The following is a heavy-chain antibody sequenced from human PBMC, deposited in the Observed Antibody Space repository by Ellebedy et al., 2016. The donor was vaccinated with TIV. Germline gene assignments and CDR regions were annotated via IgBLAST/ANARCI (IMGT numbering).Heavy chain of an antibody. Sequence: GSLRLTCTVSGGSISSSSYYWGWIRQPPGKGLEWIGSIYYSGSTYYNPSLKSRVTISVDTSKNQFSLKLSSVTAADTAVYYCAREGGAASGYSLAYWGQGTLVTVSS. J-gene: IGHJ4*02. D-gene: IGHD3-22*01. CDR1: GGSISSSSYY. V-gene: IGHV4-39*07. CDR3: AREGGAASGYSLAY. CDR2: IYYSGST.